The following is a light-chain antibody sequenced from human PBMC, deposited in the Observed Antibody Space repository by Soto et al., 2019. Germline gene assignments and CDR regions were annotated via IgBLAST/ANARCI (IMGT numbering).Light chain of an antibody. Sequence: QSALTQPASVSGSPGQSITISCTGTSSDVGGYDYVSWYQQYAGKAPKLTIYNVRNRPSGVSNRFSGSKSGNTASLAISGLQPEEGADYFCSSYTNSGTVLFGGGTKPTVL. V-gene: IGLV2-14*01. CDR3: SSYTNSGTVL. J-gene: IGLJ2*01. CDR2: NVR. CDR1: SSDVGGYDY.